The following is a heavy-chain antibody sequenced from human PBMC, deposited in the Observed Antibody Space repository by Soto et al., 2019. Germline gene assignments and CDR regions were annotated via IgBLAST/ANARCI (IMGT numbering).Heavy chain of an antibody. Sequence: QEQLEQSGAEVKKPGASVKVSCKASGYTFTKYDFNWVRQATGQGLEWMGWVNPISGNTETAQNFQGRVSLTKNTSTSTAVMELSSLRSGDTAVYYCATSRINMIRGVFCYGVVVWGHGTTLSVSS. J-gene: IGHJ6*02. V-gene: IGHV1-8*01. D-gene: IGHD3-10*01. CDR3: ATSRINMIRGVFCYGVVV. CDR1: GYTFTKYD. CDR2: VNPISGNT.